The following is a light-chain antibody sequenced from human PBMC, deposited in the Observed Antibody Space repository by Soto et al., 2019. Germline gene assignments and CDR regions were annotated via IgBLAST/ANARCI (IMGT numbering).Light chain of an antibody. V-gene: IGKV1-39*01. Sequence: DIQMTQSPSSLSASVGDRVTITCRASQRISSYLNWYQQKPGKAPKLLIYAAYSLQSGVPSRFSGSGSGTDFTLPINSLQPEDFATYYCQQTYSTIGTFGQGTKVEFQ. CDR2: AAY. CDR1: QRISSY. CDR3: QQTYSTIGT. J-gene: IGKJ1*01.